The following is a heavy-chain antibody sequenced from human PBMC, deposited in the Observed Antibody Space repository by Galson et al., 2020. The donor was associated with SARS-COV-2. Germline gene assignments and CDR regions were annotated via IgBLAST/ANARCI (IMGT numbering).Heavy chain of an antibody. D-gene: IGHD3-22*01. CDR1: GFTFSSYA. CDR2: ISGSGGST. V-gene: IGHV3-23*01. Sequence: GSLRLSCAASGFTFSSYAMSWVRQAPGKGLEWVSAISGSGGSTYYADSVKGRFTISRDNSKNTLYLQMNSLRAEDTAVYYCAKAQSADYYDSSGYLGLDYYYGMDVWGQGTTVTVSS. J-gene: IGHJ6*02. CDR3: AKAQSADYYDSSGYLGLDYYYGMDV.